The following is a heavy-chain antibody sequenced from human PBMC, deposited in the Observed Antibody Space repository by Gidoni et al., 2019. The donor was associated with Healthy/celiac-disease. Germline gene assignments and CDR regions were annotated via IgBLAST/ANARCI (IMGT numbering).Heavy chain of an antibody. V-gene: IGHV4-34*01. CDR3: ARGPTRWLQFRYFAY. CDR2: IKHSGST. D-gene: IGHD5-12*01. Sequence: QVQLQQWGAGRLKPSKTLSLSCADYGGSFSGSYWSGIRQPPGKWLAWIGEIKHSGSTHYNPSLKSRVTISVDTSKNQFSLKLSSVTAADTAVYYCARGPTRWLQFRYFAYWGQGTLVTVSS. CDR1: GGSFSGSY. J-gene: IGHJ4*02.